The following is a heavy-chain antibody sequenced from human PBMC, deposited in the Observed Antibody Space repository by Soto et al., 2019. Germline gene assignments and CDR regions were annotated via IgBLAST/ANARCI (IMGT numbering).Heavy chain of an antibody. Sequence: SETLSLTCAVYGGSFSGYYWSWIRQPPGKGLEWIGEINHSGSTNYNPSLKSRVTISVDTSKNQFSLKLSSVTAADTAVYYCARRGYDFWSGSPVDYRGQGTLVTVSS. CDR3: ARRGYDFWSGSPVDY. CDR1: GGSFSGYY. V-gene: IGHV4-34*01. D-gene: IGHD3-3*01. CDR2: INHSGST. J-gene: IGHJ4*02.